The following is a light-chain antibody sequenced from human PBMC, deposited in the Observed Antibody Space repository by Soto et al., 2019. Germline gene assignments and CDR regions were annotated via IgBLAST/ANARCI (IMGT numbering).Light chain of an antibody. V-gene: IGKV3-11*01. Sequence: EIVLTQSPATLSLSPGERATLSCKASQSVNTYIAWYQQKPGQAPRLLIYDASNRATVIPPRFSGSGSGTDFTFTISSLEPEDFAVYYCQQRSNWPLTFGGGTKVEIK. CDR3: QQRSNWPLT. CDR1: QSVNTY. CDR2: DAS. J-gene: IGKJ4*01.